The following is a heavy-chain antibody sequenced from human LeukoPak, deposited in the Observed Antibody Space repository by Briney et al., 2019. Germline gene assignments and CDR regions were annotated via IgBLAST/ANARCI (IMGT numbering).Heavy chain of an antibody. D-gene: IGHD2-2*01. CDR3: ARVDCRSTSCLASRGWYFDL. CDR2: MYYSGTT. Sequence: SQTLSLTCTVSGGSISSGGYYWSWIRQHPGKGLEWIGYMYYSGTTYYNPSLKSRVRISVDTSKNQFSLKLSSVTAADTAVYYCARVDCRSTSCLASRGWYFDLWGRGTLVTVSS. V-gene: IGHV4-31*03. J-gene: IGHJ2*01. CDR1: GGSISSGGYY.